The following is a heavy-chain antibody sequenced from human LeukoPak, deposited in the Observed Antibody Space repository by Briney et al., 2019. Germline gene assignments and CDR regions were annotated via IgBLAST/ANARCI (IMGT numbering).Heavy chain of an antibody. J-gene: IGHJ4*02. V-gene: IGHV1-2*02. CDR2: LNPNSGGT. Sequence: ASVKVSCKPSGYTFTGYYMHWVRQAPGQRLEWMRWLNPNSGGTNYTQNFQGSVTMTRDTSSSTAYMEHSSLRSDDTAVYYCERGYCMSISCYYYFDYWGQGTLVTVSS. D-gene: IGHD2-2*01. CDR1: GYTFTGYY. CDR3: ERGYCMSISCYYYFDY.